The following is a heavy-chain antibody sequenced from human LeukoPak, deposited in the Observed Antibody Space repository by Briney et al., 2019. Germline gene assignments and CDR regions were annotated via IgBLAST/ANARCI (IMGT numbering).Heavy chain of an antibody. V-gene: IGHV3-9*01. CDR2: ISWNSGSI. CDR3: AKDTSSSWLVGDALDI. CDR1: GFTFDDYA. J-gene: IGHJ3*02. Sequence: PGRSLRLSGAASGFTFDDYAMHWVRQAPGKGLEGVSGISWNSGSIGYADSVKGRFTISRDNAKNSLYLQMNSLRAEDTALYYCAKDTSSSWLVGDALDIWGQGTMVTVSS. D-gene: IGHD6-13*01.